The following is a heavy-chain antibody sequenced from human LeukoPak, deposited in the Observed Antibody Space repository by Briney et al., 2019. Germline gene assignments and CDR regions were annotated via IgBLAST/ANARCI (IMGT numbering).Heavy chain of an antibody. D-gene: IGHD1-26*01. CDR3: PRDSGTYNWFDP. Sequence: GGSLRLSCAASGFTFSGSAIHWVRQSSGKGLEWVGQIDKKDKGYATATAYAASVKGRFTISRDDSINTAYLQMKSLKTEDTALYYCPRDSGTYNWFDPWGQGTLVTVSS. CDR2: IDKKDKGYATAT. CDR1: GFTFSGSA. V-gene: IGHV3-73*01. J-gene: IGHJ5*02.